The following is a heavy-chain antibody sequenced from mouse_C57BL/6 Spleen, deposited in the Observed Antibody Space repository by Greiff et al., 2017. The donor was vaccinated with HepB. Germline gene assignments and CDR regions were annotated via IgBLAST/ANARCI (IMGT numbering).Heavy chain of an antibody. CDR3: ARGPYYGSSYDYFDY. V-gene: IGHV1-76*01. Sequence: QVQLQQSGAELVRPGASVKLSCKASGYTFTDYYINWVKQRPGQGLEWIARIYPGSGNTYYNEKFKGKATLTAEKSSSTAYMQLSSLTSEDSAVYFCARGPYYGSSYDYFDYWGQGTTLTVSS. CDR1: GYTFTDYY. CDR2: IYPGSGNT. J-gene: IGHJ2*01. D-gene: IGHD1-1*01.